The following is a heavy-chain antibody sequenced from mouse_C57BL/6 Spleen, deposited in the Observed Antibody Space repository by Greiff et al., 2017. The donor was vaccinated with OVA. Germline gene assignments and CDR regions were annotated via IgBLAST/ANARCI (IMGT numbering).Heavy chain of an antibody. J-gene: IGHJ2*01. CDR2: ISSGSSTI. D-gene: IGHD1-1*01. CDR3: AWGYCGSTYFDY. CDR1: GFTFSDYG. Sequence: EVHLVESGGGLVKPGGSLKLSCAASGFTFSDYGMHWVRQAPEKGLEWVAYISSGSSTIYYADTVKGRFTISRDNAKNTLFLQMTSLRSEDTAMDSCAWGYCGSTYFDYWGQGTTLTVSS. V-gene: IGHV5-17*01.